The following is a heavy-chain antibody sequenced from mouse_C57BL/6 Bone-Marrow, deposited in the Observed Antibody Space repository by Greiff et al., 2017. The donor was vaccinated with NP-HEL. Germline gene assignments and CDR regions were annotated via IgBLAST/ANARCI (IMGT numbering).Heavy chain of an antibody. V-gene: IGHV10-1*01. CDR1: GFSFNTYA. CDR2: IRSKSNNYAT. J-gene: IGHJ2*01. Sequence: EVQLVESGGGLVQPKGSLKLSCAASGFSFNTYAMNWVRQAPGKGLEWVARIRSKSNNYATYYADSVKDRFTISRDDSESMLYLQMNNLKTEDTAMYYCVRDYYGHFDYWGQGTTLTVSS. CDR3: VRDYYGHFDY. D-gene: IGHD1-1*01.